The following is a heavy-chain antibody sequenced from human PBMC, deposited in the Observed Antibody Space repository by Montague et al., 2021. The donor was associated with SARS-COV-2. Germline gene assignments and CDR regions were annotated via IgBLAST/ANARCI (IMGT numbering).Heavy chain of an antibody. CDR1: GFSLNTDGVG. D-gene: IGHD3-3*01. J-gene: IGHJ3*01. V-gene: IGHV2-5*02. Sequence: PALVKPTQTLTLTCVFSGFSLNTDGVGVAWIRRPPGKALEWLALIYWDGDQRYSPSLKTRLTITKDTSKNRVVLTMTNLDPVDTATYYCARRYDFYRAEAFDFWGQGTMRTVSS. CDR2: IYWDGDQ. CDR3: ARRYDFYRAEAFDF.